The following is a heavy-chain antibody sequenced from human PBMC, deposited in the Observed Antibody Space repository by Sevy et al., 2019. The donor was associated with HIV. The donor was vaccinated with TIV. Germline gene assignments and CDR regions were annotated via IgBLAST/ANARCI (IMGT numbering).Heavy chain of an antibody. J-gene: IGHJ5*02. CDR2: IYYSGST. CDR1: GGSISSSSYY. Sequence: SETLSLTCTVSGGSISSSSYYWGWIRQPPGKGLEWIGSIYYSGSTYYNPSLKSRVTISVDTSKNQFFLKLSSVTAADTAVYYCARRYYGSSLRGGNWFDPWGQGTLVTVSS. CDR3: ARRYYGSSLRGGNWFDP. D-gene: IGHD3-10*01. V-gene: IGHV4-39*01.